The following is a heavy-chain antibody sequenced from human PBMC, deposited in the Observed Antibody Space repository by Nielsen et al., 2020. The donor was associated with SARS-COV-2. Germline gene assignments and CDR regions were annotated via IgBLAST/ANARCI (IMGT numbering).Heavy chain of an antibody. CDR2: IMPIFVSA. Sequence: SVKVSCKASGGTLNSYAISWVRQAPGQGLEWMGWIMPIFVSANYAQKFQGRITITADESTSTSYMELSSLTSEDTAVYYCARDPRAAAGTYFDFWGPGTLVTVSS. J-gene: IGHJ4*02. CDR1: GGTLNSYA. V-gene: IGHV1-69*13. D-gene: IGHD6-13*01. CDR3: ARDPRAAAGTYFDF.